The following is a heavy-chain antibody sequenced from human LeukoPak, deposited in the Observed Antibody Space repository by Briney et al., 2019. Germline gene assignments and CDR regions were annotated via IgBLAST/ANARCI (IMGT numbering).Heavy chain of an antibody. Sequence: PGRSLRLSCAASGFTFDDYAMHWVRQAPGKGLEWVSGISWNSGSTGYADSVKGRFTISRDNAENSLYLQMNSLRAEDTALYYCAKAVMGTGYYGAFDIWGQGTMVTVSS. CDR3: AKAVMGTGYYGAFDI. CDR1: GFTFDDYA. CDR2: ISWNSGST. D-gene: IGHD3/OR15-3a*01. V-gene: IGHV3-9*01. J-gene: IGHJ3*02.